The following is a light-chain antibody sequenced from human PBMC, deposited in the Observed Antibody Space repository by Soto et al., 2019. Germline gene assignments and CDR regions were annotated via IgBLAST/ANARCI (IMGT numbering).Light chain of an antibody. Sequence: IQMTQSPSTLSASVGDRVTLTCRASQSINAWLAWYQQKPGKAPKLLIYDASSLQSGVPSRFSGSGSGTEFTLTISGLQPDDFATYYCQQYNSYSPWTFGQGTKVEIK. V-gene: IGKV1-5*01. CDR3: QQYNSYSPWT. CDR1: QSINAW. J-gene: IGKJ1*01. CDR2: DAS.